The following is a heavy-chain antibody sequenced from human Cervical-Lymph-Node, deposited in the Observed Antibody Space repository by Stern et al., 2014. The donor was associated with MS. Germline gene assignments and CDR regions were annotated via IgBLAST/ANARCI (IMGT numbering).Heavy chain of an antibody. J-gene: IGHJ5*02. CDR3: ALSSETSDRWYSLGYDL. Sequence: VQLVKTGAEVTKGGSSVKGSRKASGGTFSKFPSSWVRQAPGQGLEWMGGIFPVFGTPTYAQEFRGRVTITADVSTSTVYMELSSLRSDDTAVYYCALSSETSDRWYSLGYDLWGQGTLVTVSS. D-gene: IGHD6-13*01. CDR1: GGTFSKFP. CDR2: IFPVFGTP. V-gene: IGHV1-69*01.